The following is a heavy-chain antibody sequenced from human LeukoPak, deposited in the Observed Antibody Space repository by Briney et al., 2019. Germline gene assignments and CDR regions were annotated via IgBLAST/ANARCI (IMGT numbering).Heavy chain of an antibody. CDR3: AKVNWNVMAYYYYDMDV. Sequence: GGSLRLSCAASGFTFSSYGMNWVRQAPGKGLEWVSSISGNGVNTYYADSVKGRFTISRDNSKNTLSLQMNSLKAVDTAVYFVAKVNWNVMAYYYYDMDVWGQGTTVTVSS. J-gene: IGHJ6*02. CDR2: ISGNGVNT. D-gene: IGHD1-1*01. CDR1: GFTFSSYG. V-gene: IGHV3-23*01.